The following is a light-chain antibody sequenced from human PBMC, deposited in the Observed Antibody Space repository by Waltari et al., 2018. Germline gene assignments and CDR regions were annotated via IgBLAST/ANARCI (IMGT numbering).Light chain of an antibody. J-gene: IGLJ3*02. CDR3: CSYTTTTTWV. V-gene: IGLV2-14*03. Sequence: QSALTQPASVSGSPGQSITISCSGTGSDIGGFYYVSWYQPRPGKAPKLLIYGVSQRPSGVSDRFSGSKSGNRASLTISGLQAEDDSDYYCCSYTTTTTWVFGGGTKLTVL. CDR2: GVS. CDR1: GSDIGGFYY.